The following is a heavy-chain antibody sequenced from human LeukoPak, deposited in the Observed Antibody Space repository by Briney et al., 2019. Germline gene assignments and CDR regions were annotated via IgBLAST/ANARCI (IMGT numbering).Heavy chain of an antibody. CDR3: ARRGDYGATYFDY. CDR2: IYPGDSDA. V-gene: IGHV5-51*01. Sequence: GESLKISCKGSGYLFNSRWIAWVRQMPGKGLEWMGIIYPGDSDARYSPSFQGQVTILADKSISTAYLQWSSLKASDTAMYYCARRGDYGATYFDYWGQGTLVSVSS. J-gene: IGHJ4*02. D-gene: IGHD4/OR15-4a*01. CDR1: GYLFNSRW.